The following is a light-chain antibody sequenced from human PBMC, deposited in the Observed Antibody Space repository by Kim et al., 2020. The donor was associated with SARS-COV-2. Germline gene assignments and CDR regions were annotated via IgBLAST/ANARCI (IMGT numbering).Light chain of an antibody. V-gene: IGLV3-21*04. CDR1: NIGSKS. CDR2: YDS. CDR3: QVWDSSSDHPYWV. J-gene: IGLJ3*02. Sequence: SYELTQPPSVSVAPGKTARSTCGGNNIGSKSVHWYQQKPGQAPVLVIYYDSDRPSGIPERFSGSNSGNTATLTISRVEAGDEADYYCQVWDSSSDHPYWVFGGGTQLTVL.